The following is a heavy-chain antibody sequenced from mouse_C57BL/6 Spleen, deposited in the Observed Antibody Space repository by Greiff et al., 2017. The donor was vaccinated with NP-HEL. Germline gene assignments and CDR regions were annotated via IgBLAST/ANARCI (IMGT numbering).Heavy chain of an antibody. Sequence: QVQLQQSGAELVRPGASVTLSCKASGYTFTDYEMHWVKQTPVHGLEWIGAIDPETGGTAYNQKFKGKAILTADKSSSTAYMELRSLTSEDSAVYYCASYDPYLSWFAYWGQGTLVTVSA. CDR3: ASYDPYLSWFAY. D-gene: IGHD5-5*01. V-gene: IGHV1-15*01. J-gene: IGHJ3*01. CDR1: GYTFTDYE. CDR2: IDPETGGT.